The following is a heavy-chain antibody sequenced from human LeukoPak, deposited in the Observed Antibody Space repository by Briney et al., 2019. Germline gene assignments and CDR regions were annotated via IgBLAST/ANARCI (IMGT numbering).Heavy chain of an antibody. J-gene: IGHJ4*02. Sequence: GGSLRLSWAASGFTFSNVWMAWVRQAPGKGLEWVANINQDGSTKQYVDSVRGRFTISRDNAKNSVYLQMNSLRAEDTALYHCARDMSGSLDYWGQGTLVTVSS. CDR1: GFTFSNVW. CDR2: INQDGSTK. D-gene: IGHD6-13*01. CDR3: ARDMSGSLDY. V-gene: IGHV3-7*01.